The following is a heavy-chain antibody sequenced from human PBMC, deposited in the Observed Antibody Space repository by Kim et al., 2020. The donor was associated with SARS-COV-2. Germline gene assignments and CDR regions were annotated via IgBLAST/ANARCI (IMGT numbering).Heavy chain of an antibody. V-gene: IGHV1-69*01. Sequence: GTLTSAPKFQDRVTITADESTNTAYTELSSLKSDDTAVYYCAREWQLVLDHWGQGSLVTVSS. J-gene: IGHJ4*02. CDR3: AREWQLVLDH. D-gene: IGHD6-6*01. CDR2: GTL.